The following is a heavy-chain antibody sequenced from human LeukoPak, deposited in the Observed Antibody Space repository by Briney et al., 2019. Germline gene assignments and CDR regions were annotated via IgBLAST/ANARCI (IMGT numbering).Heavy chain of an antibody. J-gene: IGHJ6*02. Sequence: GASVKVSCKASGGTFSSYAISWVRQAPGQGLEWMGIINPSGGSTSYAQKFQGRVTMTRDTSTSTVYMELSSLRSEDTAVYYCARGIGMGAFDYYYYGMDVWGQGTTVTVSS. CDR3: ARGIGMGAFDYYYYGMDV. D-gene: IGHD3-16*01. CDR2: INPSGGST. CDR1: GGTFSSYA. V-gene: IGHV1-46*01.